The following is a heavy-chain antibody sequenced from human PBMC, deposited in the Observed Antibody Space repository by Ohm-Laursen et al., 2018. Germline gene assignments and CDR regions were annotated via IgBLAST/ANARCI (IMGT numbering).Heavy chain of an antibody. V-gene: IGHV3-48*03. CDR3: ARDSSRRAREGGMDV. CDR2: ISETGSHI. D-gene: IGHD6-6*01. CDR1: GFSVSSYD. Sequence: SLRLSCSAPGFSVSSYDMNWVRQAPGKGLEWISYISETGSHIYDADSMRGRFTVARDNAKNLLYLQLNSLRVEDTAVYYCARDSSRRAREGGMDVWGQGTMVTVSS. J-gene: IGHJ6*02.